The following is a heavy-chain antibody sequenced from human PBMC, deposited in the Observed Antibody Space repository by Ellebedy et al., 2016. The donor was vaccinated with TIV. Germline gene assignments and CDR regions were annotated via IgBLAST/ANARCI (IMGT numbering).Heavy chain of an antibody. CDR1: GFTFSTYA. V-gene: IGHV3-23*01. Sequence: GESLKISCAASGFTFSTYAMSWVRQAPGKGLEWVSAISSNGVSTFYADSVKGRFTISKDNSKNTLYLQMNILRAEDTAVYYCAKWSQGVDYNYWGQGTLVTVSS. J-gene: IGHJ4*02. D-gene: IGHD3-10*01. CDR2: ISSNGVST. CDR3: AKWSQGVDYNY.